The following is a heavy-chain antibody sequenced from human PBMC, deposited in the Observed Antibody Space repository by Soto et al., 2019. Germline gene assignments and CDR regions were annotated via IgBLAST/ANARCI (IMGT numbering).Heavy chain of an antibody. CDR3: ARDPYARGGEADFWSGYFSPGMDV. CDR2: IWYDGSNK. V-gene: IGHV3-33*01. J-gene: IGHJ6*02. D-gene: IGHD3-3*01. CDR1: GFTFSSYG. Sequence: GSLRLSCAASGFTFSSYGMHWVRQAPGKGLEWVAVIWYDGSNKYYADSVKGRFTISRDNSKNTLYLQMNSLRAEDTAVYYCARDPYARGGEADFWSGYFSPGMDVWGQGTTVTVSS.